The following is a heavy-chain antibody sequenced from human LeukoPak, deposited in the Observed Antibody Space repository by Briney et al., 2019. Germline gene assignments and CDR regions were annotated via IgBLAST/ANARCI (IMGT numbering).Heavy chain of an antibody. CDR3: ARVSRGDGYNSPDHWYFDL. CDR1: GGSISSYY. V-gene: IGHV4-4*07. D-gene: IGHD5-24*01. J-gene: IGHJ2*01. Sequence: SETLSLTCTVSGGSISSYYWSWIRQPAGKGLEWIGRIYTSGSTNYNPSLKSRVTISVDTSKNQFSLKLSSVTAADTAVYYCARVSRGDGYNSPDHWYFDLWGRGTLVTVSS. CDR2: IYTSGST.